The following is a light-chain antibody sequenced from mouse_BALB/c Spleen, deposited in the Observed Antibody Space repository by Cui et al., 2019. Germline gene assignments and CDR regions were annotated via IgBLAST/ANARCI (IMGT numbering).Light chain of an antibody. Sequence: ENVLTQSHAIMAASLGQKVTMTCSASSSVSSSYLHWYQQKSGASPKPLIHRTSNLASGVPARFSGSGSGTSYSLTISSVEAEDDATYYCQQWSGYPFTFGGGTKLEIK. CDR1: SSVSSSY. V-gene: IGKV4-58*01. J-gene: IGKJ2*01. CDR3: QQWSGYPFT. CDR2: RTS.